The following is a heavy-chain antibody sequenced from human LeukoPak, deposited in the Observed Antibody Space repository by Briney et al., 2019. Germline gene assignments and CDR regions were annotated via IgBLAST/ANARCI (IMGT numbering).Heavy chain of an antibody. V-gene: IGHV4-39*01. J-gene: IGHJ5*02. Sequence: PSETLSLTCTVSGGSISSSSYYWGWIRQPPGKGLEWIGSIYYSGSTYYNPSLKSRVTISVDTSKNQFSQKLSSVTAADTAVYYCAGIVLMVYANWFDPWGQGTLVTVSS. D-gene: IGHD2-8*01. CDR2: IYYSGST. CDR1: GGSISSSSYY. CDR3: AGIVLMVYANWFDP.